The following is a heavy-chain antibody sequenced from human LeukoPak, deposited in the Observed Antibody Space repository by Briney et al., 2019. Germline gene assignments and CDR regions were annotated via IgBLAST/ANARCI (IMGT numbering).Heavy chain of an antibody. Sequence: GGSLRHSCAASGFMFSTYAMSWVRQAPGKGLEWVSAISGSGGSTYYADSMKGRFTISRDNSKNTLYLQMNSLRADDTAVYYCVKEGASGTYYYLDYWGQGTLVTVSS. CDR1: GFMFSTYA. J-gene: IGHJ4*02. V-gene: IGHV3-23*01. D-gene: IGHD3-10*01. CDR3: VKEGASGTYYYLDY. CDR2: ISGSGGST.